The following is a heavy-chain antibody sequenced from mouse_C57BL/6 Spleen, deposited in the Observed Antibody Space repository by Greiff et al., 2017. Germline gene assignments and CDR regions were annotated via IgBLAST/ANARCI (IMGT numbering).Heavy chain of an antibody. V-gene: IGHV3-6*01. D-gene: IGHD1-1*01. CDR1: GYSITSCYY. J-gene: IGHJ1*03. Sequence: EVQLVESGPGLVKPSPSLSLTCSVTGYSITSCYYWNWIRQFPGNKLECMGYISYDGSNNYNPSLKNRNSITRDTSKNQFFLKLNSVTTEDTATYFCARDHYDGSRDWYFDVWGTGTTVTVSS. CDR2: ISYDGSN. CDR3: ARDHYDGSRDWYFDV.